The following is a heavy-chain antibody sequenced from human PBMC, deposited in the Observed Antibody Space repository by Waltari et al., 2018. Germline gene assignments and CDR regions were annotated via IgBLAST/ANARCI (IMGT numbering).Heavy chain of an antibody. Sequence: QVQLQESGPGLVKPSETLSLTCPVSGGSISSYYWSWIRQPPGKGLEWIGYIYTSGSTNYNPSLKSRVTISVDTSKNQFSLKLSSVTAADTAVYYCARDVLVGATDAFDIWGQGTMVTVSS. V-gene: IGHV4-4*09. D-gene: IGHD1-26*01. CDR2: IYTSGST. CDR3: ARDVLVGATDAFDI. CDR1: GGSISSYY. J-gene: IGHJ3*02.